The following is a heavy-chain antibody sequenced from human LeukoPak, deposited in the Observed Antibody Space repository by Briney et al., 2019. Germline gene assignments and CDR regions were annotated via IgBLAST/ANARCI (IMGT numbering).Heavy chain of an antibody. CDR2: INQSGST. J-gene: IGHJ4*02. CDR1: GGSTSRYY. Sequence: SETLSLTWTVSGGSTSRYYWSWIRQPPGKRLEWLGYINQSGSTTYNPSLKSRLTMSVDTSKNQISLNLISLTAADTAVYYCARLPGIAAVWGQGALVTVSS. V-gene: IGHV4-59*08. D-gene: IGHD6-13*01. CDR3: ARLPGIAAV.